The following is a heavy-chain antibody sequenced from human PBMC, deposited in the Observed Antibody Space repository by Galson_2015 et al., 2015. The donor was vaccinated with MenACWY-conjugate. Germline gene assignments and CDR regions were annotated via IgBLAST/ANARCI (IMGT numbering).Heavy chain of an antibody. Sequence: SLRLSCAASGFIFSDYYMSWIRQAPGKGLEWVSYISSSSTYTNYADSVKGRFTISRDNAKNSLYLQMNSLRAEDTAVYHCAIAAAGEDGMDVWGQGTTVTVSS. D-gene: IGHD6-13*01. CDR3: AIAAAGEDGMDV. CDR1: GFIFSDYY. V-gene: IGHV3-11*03. CDR2: ISSSSTYT. J-gene: IGHJ6*02.